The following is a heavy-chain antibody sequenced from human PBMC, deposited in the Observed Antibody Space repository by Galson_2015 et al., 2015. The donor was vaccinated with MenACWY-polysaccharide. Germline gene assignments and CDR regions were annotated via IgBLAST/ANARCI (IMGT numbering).Heavy chain of an antibody. Sequence: SLRLSCAASGFTFASYGMSWVRQAPGRGLEWVSGISGSSAYTDYADSVKGRFTISRDNSKNTLFLQMNSLSAEDTALYYCAKEGYTSSWGVENAFDIWGQGTMVTVSS. CDR1: GFTFASYG. V-gene: IGHV3-23*01. CDR2: ISGSSAYT. J-gene: IGHJ3*02. CDR3: AKEGYTSSWGVENAFDI. D-gene: IGHD6-13*01.